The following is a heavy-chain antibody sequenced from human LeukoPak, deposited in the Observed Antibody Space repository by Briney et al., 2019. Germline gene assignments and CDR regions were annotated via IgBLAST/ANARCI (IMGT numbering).Heavy chain of an antibody. CDR3: ARSMIRGVTYYFDY. Sequence: ASVKVSCKASGYTFTSYYMHWVRQAPGQGLEWMGVINPSGDSTSYAQKFQGRVTMTGDTSTSTVYMELSSLRSEDTAVHYCARSMIRGVTYYFDYWGQGTLVTVSS. J-gene: IGHJ4*02. V-gene: IGHV1-46*01. CDR2: INPSGDST. CDR1: GYTFTSYY. D-gene: IGHD3-10*01.